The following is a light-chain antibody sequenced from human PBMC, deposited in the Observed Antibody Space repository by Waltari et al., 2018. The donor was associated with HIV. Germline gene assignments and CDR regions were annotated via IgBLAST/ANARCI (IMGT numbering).Light chain of an antibody. Sequence: VTISCAGSGSNIGAGYDVHWYQQLPGTAPKLLIYGNTNRPSGVPDRFSGSTSGTSASLAITGLQAEDEADYYCQSYDSSLSGSVFGGGTELTVL. CDR2: GNT. J-gene: IGLJ3*02. V-gene: IGLV1-40*01. CDR1: GSNIGAGYD. CDR3: QSYDSSLSGSV.